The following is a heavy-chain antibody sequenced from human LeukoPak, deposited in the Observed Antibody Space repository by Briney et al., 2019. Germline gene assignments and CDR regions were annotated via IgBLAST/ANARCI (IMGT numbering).Heavy chain of an antibody. D-gene: IGHD3-16*01. J-gene: IGHJ4*02. V-gene: IGHV3-23*01. CDR1: GFSFHNFG. CDR3: AKAVTPLPLRGPYFDY. Sequence: GGSLRLSCAASGFSFHNFGMSWVRQAPGKGLEWVSTISGSGDTTYYADSVKGRFTISKDNSKNTLYLQLNSLRVEDTAVYFCAKAVTPLPLRGPYFDYWGQGTLVTVSS. CDR2: ISGSGDTT.